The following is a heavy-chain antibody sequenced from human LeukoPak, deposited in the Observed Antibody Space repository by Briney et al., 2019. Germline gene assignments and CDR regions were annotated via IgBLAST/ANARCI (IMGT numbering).Heavy chain of an antibody. CDR2: TYYRSKWDN. CDR3: AREMVAVSGIYFDS. Sequence: SQTLSLTCAISGDSVSSNSAAWNWIRQSPSRGLEWLGRTYYRSKWDNDYAVSVKSRISINPDTSNNQFSLQLKSVTPEDTAVYYCAREMVAVSGIYFDSWGQGTLVTVSS. J-gene: IGHJ4*02. D-gene: IGHD6-19*01. V-gene: IGHV6-1*01. CDR1: GDSVSSNSAA.